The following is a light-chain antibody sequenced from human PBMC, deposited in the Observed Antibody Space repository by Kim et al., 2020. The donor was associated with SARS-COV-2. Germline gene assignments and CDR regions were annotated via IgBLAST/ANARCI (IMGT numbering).Light chain of an antibody. Sequence: ELTQPPSASGTPGQRVTISCSGSSSNIGGNTVNWYQQLPGTAPKLLIYSNNQRPSGVPDRFSGSKSGTSASLAISGLQSEDEGDYYCATWDDSLDTWVFGGGTQLTVL. CDR2: SNN. CDR3: ATWDDSLDTWV. J-gene: IGLJ3*02. CDR1: SSNIGGNT. V-gene: IGLV1-44*01.